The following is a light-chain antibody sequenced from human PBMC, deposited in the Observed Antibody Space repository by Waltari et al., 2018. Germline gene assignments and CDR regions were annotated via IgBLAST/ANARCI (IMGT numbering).Light chain of an antibody. CDR1: SSDVGTYHL. V-gene: IGLV2-14*01. CDR2: MVA. Sequence: QVALTQPASVSGSPGQSITISCTGTSSDVGTYHLLSWYQHHPGKAPKLMIYMVANRPSGVSNRFSGSKSGNTASLTISGLQAEDEADYYCSSYTTSGTILFGGGTKLTVL. J-gene: IGLJ2*01. CDR3: SSYTTSGTIL.